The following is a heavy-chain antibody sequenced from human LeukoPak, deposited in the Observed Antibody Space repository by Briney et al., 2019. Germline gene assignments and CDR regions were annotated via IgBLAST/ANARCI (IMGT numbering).Heavy chain of an antibody. Sequence: SGGSLGLSCAASGFTFSSYWMHWVRQAPGKGLVWVSRINSDGSSTSYADSVKGRFTISRDNAKNTLYLQMNSLRAEDTAVYYCSLLSSCSGGSCDYFDYWGQGTLVTVSS. D-gene: IGHD2-15*01. CDR1: GFTFSSYW. CDR2: INSDGSST. V-gene: IGHV3-74*01. CDR3: SLLSSCSGGSCDYFDY. J-gene: IGHJ4*02.